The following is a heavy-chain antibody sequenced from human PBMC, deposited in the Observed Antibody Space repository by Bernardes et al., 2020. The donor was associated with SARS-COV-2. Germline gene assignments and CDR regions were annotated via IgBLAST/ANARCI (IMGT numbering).Heavy chain of an antibody. V-gene: IGHV3-33*01. J-gene: IGHJ5*02. CDR2: IWYDGSNK. Sequence: KGLAWVAVIWYDGSNKYYADSVKGRFTISRDNSKNTLYLQMNSLRAEDTAVYYWARGWKCDSSGCDTAFDPWGQGTLVTVSS. D-gene: IGHD6-19*01. CDR3: ARGWKCDSSGCDTAFDP.